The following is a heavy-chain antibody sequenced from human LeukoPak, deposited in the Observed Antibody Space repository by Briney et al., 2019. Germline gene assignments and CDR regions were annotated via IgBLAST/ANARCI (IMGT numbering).Heavy chain of an antibody. V-gene: IGHV3-30*09. CDR3: ARDAPPVVGAKVHWFDP. CDR1: GFTFSDFA. Sequence: QPGRSLRVSCAASGFTFSDFAMHWVRQAPGKGLEWVAVISYDGTNKYYADSVKGRFAISRDNSKNTLYVQMNSLRTEDTAVYYCARDAPPVVGAKVHWFDPWGQGTLVTVSS. J-gene: IGHJ5*02. D-gene: IGHD1-26*01. CDR2: ISYDGTNK.